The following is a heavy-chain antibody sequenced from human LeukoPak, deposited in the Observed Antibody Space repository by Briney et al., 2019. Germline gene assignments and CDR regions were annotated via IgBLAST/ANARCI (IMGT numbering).Heavy chain of an antibody. V-gene: IGHV4-59*01. D-gene: IGHD3-10*01. CDR2: IYYSGST. CDR1: GGSISSYY. Sequence: PSETLSLTCTVSGGSISSYYWSWIRQPPGKGLEWIGYIYYSGSTNYNPSLKSRVTISVDTSKNQFSLKLSSVTAADTAVYYCARAIYESGSGEFDYWGQGTLVTVSS. J-gene: IGHJ4*02. CDR3: ARAIYESGSGEFDY.